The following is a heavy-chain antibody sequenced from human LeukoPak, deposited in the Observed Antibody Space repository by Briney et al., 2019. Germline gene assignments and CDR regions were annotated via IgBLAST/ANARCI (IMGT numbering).Heavy chain of an antibody. D-gene: IGHD2-2*01. CDR1: GYTFTGYY. CDR3: ARDEDIVVVPAAPYPRFDY. V-gene: IGHV1-2*02. Sequence: ASVKVSCKASGYTFTGYYMHWVRQAPGQGLEWMGWINPNSGGTNYAQKLQGRVTMTTDTSTSTAYMELRSLRSDDTAVYYCARDEDIVVVPAAPYPRFDYWGQGTLVTVSS. CDR2: INPNSGGT. J-gene: IGHJ4*02.